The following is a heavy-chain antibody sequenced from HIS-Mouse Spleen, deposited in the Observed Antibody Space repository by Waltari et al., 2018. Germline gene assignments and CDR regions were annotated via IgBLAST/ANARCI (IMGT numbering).Heavy chain of an antibody. J-gene: IGHJ2*01. D-gene: IGHD6-13*01. V-gene: IGHV4-39*07. CDR1: GGSISSSSYY. Sequence: QLQLQESGPGLVKPSETLSLTCTVSGGSISSSSYYWGWIRQPPGKGLEWIGSIDVSGVTYHNPSLKVRVTISVDTSKNQFPLKLSSVTASVTAVYYCAREIPYSSSWYDWYFDLWGRGTLVTVSS. CDR3: AREIPYSSSWYDWYFDL. CDR2: IDVSGVT.